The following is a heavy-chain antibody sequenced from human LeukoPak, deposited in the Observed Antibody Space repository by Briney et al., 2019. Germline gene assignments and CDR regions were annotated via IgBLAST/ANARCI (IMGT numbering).Heavy chain of an antibody. V-gene: IGHV3-7*01. J-gene: IGHJ4*02. CDR3: ASSQDSSGKD. D-gene: IGHD3-22*01. CDR1: GFSFSGNW. CDR2: IRGDGGAK. Sequence: PGGSLRLSCTDSGFSFSGNWMSWGREGPGTGLGWVGNIRGDGGAKFYRGSVKGGFHISRDNSKNTLYLQMHNLRAEDTAVFYCASSQDSSGKDGGQGTLVSVSS.